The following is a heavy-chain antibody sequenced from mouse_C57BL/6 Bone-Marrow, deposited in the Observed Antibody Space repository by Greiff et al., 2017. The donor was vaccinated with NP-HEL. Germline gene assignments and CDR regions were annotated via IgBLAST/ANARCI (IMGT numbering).Heavy chain of an antibody. CDR2: IYPRSGNT. CDR3: ARAPAWFAY. CDR1: GYTFTSYG. Sequence: VHLVESGAELARPGASVKLSCKASGYTFTSYGISWVKQRTGQGLEWIGEIYPRSGNTYYNEKFKGKATLTADKSSSTAYMELRSLTSEDSAVYFCARAPAWFAYWGQGTLVTVSA. J-gene: IGHJ3*01. V-gene: IGHV1-81*01.